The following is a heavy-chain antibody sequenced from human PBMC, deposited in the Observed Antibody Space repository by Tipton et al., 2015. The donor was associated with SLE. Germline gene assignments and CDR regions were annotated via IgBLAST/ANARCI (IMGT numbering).Heavy chain of an antibody. Sequence: LRLSCPVSGDSISISTYSWGWIRQPPGKGLEWIGSMFYSGSTYYNSSLKSRVTISGDTSKNQFSLKLSSVTAADTSVYYCVRQPTEGWFDPWGQGTLVTVSS. CDR1: GDSISISTYS. V-gene: IGHV4-39*01. CDR2: MFYSGST. CDR3: VRQPTEGWFDP. J-gene: IGHJ5*02.